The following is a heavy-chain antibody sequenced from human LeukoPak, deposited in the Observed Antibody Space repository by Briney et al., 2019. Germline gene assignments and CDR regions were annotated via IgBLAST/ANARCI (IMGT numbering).Heavy chain of an antibody. CDR2: ISDSGTST. J-gene: IGHJ4*02. CDR3: AKGVSGYGSGTPFDY. Sequence: PGGSLRLSCAASGFTFSSYAMIWVRQAPGKGLEWVSLISDSGTSTYYPDSVKGRFTISRDNSKNTVYLQMNSLRAEDTAVYYCAKGVSGYGSGTPFDYWGQGTLVTVSS. D-gene: IGHD3-10*01. V-gene: IGHV3-23*01. CDR1: GFTFSSYA.